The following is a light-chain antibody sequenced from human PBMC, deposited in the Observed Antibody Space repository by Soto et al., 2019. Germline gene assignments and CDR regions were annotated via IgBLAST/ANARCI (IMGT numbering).Light chain of an antibody. CDR3: QQYNNYPPFT. Sequence: EIVMTQSPGTLSVSPGERATLSCRAGQGVTTNFAWYQQKSGQSPRLLIYDVSIRATGVPARFSGTGSETDFTLTISGLQSEDSAVYFCQQYNNYPPFTFGPGTKVDLE. CDR1: QGVTTN. J-gene: IGKJ3*01. CDR2: DVS. V-gene: IGKV3-15*01.